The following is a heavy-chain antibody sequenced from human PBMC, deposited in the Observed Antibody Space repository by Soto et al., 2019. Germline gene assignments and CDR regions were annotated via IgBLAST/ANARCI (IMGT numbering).Heavy chain of an antibody. CDR1: GRSFSGYY. J-gene: IGHJ6*03. CDR3: ARSPYMDV. CDR2: INHSGST. V-gene: IGHV4-34*01. Sequence: QLQLQQWGAGLLKPSETLSLTCAVYGRSFSGYYWSWIRQSPGKGLEWIGEINHSGSTNYNPSLKSRVTILIDAPKNQFSLKMSSVTAADTAVYYCARSPYMDVWGKGTTVIVSS.